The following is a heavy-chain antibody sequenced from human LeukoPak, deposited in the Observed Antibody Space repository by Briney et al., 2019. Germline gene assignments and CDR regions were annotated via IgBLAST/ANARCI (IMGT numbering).Heavy chain of an antibody. V-gene: IGHV3-30-3*01. D-gene: IGHD2-8*02. J-gene: IGHJ3*01. CDR1: GFTFSSYA. CDR3: AKATRSSLVASFDV. CDR2: TSYDESNK. Sequence: GGSLRLSCAASGFTFSSYAMHWVRQAPGKGLEWVAVTSYDESNKYYADSVKGRFTISRDNAKNSLYLQMNSLRAEDTALYYCAKATRSSLVASFDVWGQGTMVTVSS.